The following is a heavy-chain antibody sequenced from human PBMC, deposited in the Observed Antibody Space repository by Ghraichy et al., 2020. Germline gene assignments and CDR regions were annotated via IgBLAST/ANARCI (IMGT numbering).Heavy chain of an antibody. Sequence: SVKVSCKASGGTFSSYAISWVRQAPGQGLEWMGRIIPILGIANYAQKFQGRVTITADKSTSTAYMELSSLRSEDTAVYYCARSGEYCSSTSCYRNWFDPWGQGTLVTVSS. CDR1: GGTFSSYA. V-gene: IGHV1-69*04. CDR3: ARSGEYCSSTSCYRNWFDP. CDR2: IIPILGIA. D-gene: IGHD2-2*02. J-gene: IGHJ5*02.